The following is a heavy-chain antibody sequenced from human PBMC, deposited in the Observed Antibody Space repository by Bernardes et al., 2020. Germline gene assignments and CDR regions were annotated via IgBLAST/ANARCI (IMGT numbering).Heavy chain of an antibody. J-gene: IGHJ6*02. CDR1: GYSFTSYG. CDR3: VRVGAIDFHGMDV. Sequence: ASVKVSCKTSGYSFTSYGITWVRQAPGQGLEWVGWIGVYNGKTNFAQKVQGRVTMTTDMSTDTVYMELRSLRSDDTAVYYCVRVGAIDFHGMDVWGQGTTVTVSS. V-gene: IGHV1-18*01. CDR2: IGVYNGKT. D-gene: IGHD3-9*01.